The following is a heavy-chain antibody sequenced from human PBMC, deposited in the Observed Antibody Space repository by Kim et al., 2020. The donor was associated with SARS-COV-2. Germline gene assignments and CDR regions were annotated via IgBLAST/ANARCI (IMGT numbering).Heavy chain of an antibody. V-gene: IGHV4-61*07. Sequence: PSLQSRVSIPVDKSKNPFSLKLSSVTAADTAVYYCARQGALRYFEAVFDYWGQGTLVTVSS. CDR3: ARQGALRYFEAVFDY. J-gene: IGHJ4*02. D-gene: IGHD3-9*01.